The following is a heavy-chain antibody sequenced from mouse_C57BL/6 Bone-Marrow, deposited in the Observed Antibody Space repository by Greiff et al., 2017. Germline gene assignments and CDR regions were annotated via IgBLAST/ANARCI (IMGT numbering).Heavy chain of an antibody. D-gene: IGHD1-2*01. Sequence: EVKVEESGGGLVKPGGSLKLSCAASGFTFSSYAMSWVRQTPEKRLEWVATISDGGSYTYYPDNVKGRFTISRDNAKNNLYLQMSHLKSEDTAMYYCARDTADSYYFDYWGQGTTLTVSS. CDR2: ISDGGSYT. J-gene: IGHJ2*01. V-gene: IGHV5-4*01. CDR3: ARDTADSYYFDY. CDR1: GFTFSSYA.